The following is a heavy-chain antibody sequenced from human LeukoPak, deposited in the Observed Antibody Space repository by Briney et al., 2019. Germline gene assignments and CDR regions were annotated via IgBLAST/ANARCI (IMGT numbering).Heavy chain of an antibody. CDR3: VRESPAAGIRYFDL. J-gene: IGHJ2*01. V-gene: IGHV4-59*01. CDR1: AGSISDSY. D-gene: IGHD6-13*01. Sequence: SETLSLTCTVSAGSISDSYWSWIRQPPGQGLEWIGYIYSSGSTNYNPSLKSRVTISVDTSKNQFSLKLSSVTAADTAVYYCVRESPAAGIRYFDLRGRGTLVTVSS. CDR2: IYSSGST.